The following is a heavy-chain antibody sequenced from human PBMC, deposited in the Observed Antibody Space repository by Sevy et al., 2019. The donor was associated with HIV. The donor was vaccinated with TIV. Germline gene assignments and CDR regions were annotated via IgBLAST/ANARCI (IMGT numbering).Heavy chain of an antibody. CDR1: GFTFSTYA. CDR2: IRAGGDNT. CDR3: ATWNGLDWPGPFDF. D-gene: IGHD1-1*01. J-gene: IGHJ4*02. V-gene: IGHV3-23*01. Sequence: GGYLRLSCAASGFTFSTYAMSWVRQAPGKGLEWVSTIRAGGDNTYTSDSVRGRFTISRDNSQNMVYLQMNSLRVEDTAIYSCATWNGLDWPGPFDFWGQGTLVTVSS.